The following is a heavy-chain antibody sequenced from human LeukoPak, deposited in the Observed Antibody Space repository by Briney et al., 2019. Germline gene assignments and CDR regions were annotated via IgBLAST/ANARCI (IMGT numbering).Heavy chain of an antibody. J-gene: IGHJ4*02. CDR1: GFTLSSYA. D-gene: IGHD6-13*01. CDR2: ISGSGGST. V-gene: IGHV3-23*01. CDR3: AKTTSSSSWYKGFDY. Sequence: PGGSLRLSCAASGFTLSSYAMSWVRQAPGEGLEWVSAISGSGGSTDYADSVKGRFTISRDNSKNTLYLQMNSLRAEDTAVYYCAKTTSSSSWYKGFDYWGQGTLVTVSS.